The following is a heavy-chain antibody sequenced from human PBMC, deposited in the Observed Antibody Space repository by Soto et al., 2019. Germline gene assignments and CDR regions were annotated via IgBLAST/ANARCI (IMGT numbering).Heavy chain of an antibody. V-gene: IGHV3-33*01. CDR1: GFTFSSYG. CDR3: ARSQTTKKGDYNYYYGMDV. Sequence: GGSMRLSCAASGFTFSSYGMHWVRQAPGKGLEWVAVIWYDGSNKYYADSVKGRFTISRDNSKNTLYLQMNSLRAEDTAVYYCARSQTTKKGDYNYYYGMDVWGQGTTVTVSS. J-gene: IGHJ6*02. CDR2: IWYDGSNK. D-gene: IGHD1-26*01.